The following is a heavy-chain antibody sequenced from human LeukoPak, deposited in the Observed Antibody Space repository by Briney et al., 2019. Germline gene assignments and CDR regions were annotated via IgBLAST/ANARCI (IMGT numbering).Heavy chain of an antibody. V-gene: IGHV4-31*03. CDR3: ARINCGGDCYSKYYFDY. Sequence: SETLSLTCTVSGGSISSGGYYWSWIRQHPGTGLEWIGYIYYSGSTYYNPSLKSRVTISVDTSKNQFSLKLSSVTAADTAVYYCARINCGGDCYSKYYFDYWGQGTLVTVSS. J-gene: IGHJ4*02. CDR2: IYYSGST. D-gene: IGHD2-21*02. CDR1: GGSISSGGYY.